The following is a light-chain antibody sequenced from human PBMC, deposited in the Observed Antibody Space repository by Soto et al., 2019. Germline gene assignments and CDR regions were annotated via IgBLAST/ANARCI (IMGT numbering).Light chain of an antibody. V-gene: IGLV1-47*01. CDR2: RNN. J-gene: IGLJ2*01. CDR1: SSNIGSNY. CDR3: AAWDYSLSAVV. Sequence: QSVLTQPPSASGTPGQRVTISCSGSSSNIGSNYVYWYQQLPGTAPKLLIYRNNQRPSGVPDRFSGSKSGTSASLDISGLRSEDEADYYCAAWDYSLSAVVLGGGTKVTV.